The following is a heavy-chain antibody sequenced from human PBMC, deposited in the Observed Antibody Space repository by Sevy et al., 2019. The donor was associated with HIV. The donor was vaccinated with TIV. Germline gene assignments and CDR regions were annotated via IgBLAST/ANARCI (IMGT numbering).Heavy chain of an antibody. CDR1: GLTFNNAW. CDR3: ARDLPPSATTVPHFDC. D-gene: IGHD4-17*01. J-gene: IGHJ4*02. V-gene: IGHV3-48*04. Sequence: GGSLRLSCAASGLTFNNAWMNWVRQAPGKGLEWVSYISNSGTTISYSDSVRGRFTISRDNAGNLLYLQMNSLRAEDTAVYFCARDLPPSATTVPHFDCWGQGTLVTVSS. CDR2: ISNSGTTI.